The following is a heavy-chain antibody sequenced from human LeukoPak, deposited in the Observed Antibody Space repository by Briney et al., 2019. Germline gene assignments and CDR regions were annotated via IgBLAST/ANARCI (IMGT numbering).Heavy chain of an antibody. CDR2: IYYSGST. CDR1: GGSISSGSYY. V-gene: IGHV4-61*01. D-gene: IGHD3-22*01. CDR3: ARGSRYDSSGYYRSTHDAFDI. J-gene: IGHJ3*02. Sequence: SETLSLTCTVSGGSISSGSYYWSWIRQPPGKGLEWIGYIYYSGSTNYNPSLKSRVTISVDTSKNQFSLKLSSVTAADTAVYYCARGSRYDSSGYYRSTHDAFDIWGQGTMVTVSS.